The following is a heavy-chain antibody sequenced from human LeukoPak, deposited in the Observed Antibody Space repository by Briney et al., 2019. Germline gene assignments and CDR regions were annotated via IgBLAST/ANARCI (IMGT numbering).Heavy chain of an antibody. V-gene: IGHV1-69*04. D-gene: IGHD6-13*01. Sequence: SVKVSCKASGGTFSSYAISWVRQAPGQGLEWMGRIIPILGIANYAQKFQGKVTITADKSTSTAYMELSSLRSEDTAVYYCARVFRRAAGEDYWGQGTLVTVSS. CDR3: ARVFRRAAGEDY. J-gene: IGHJ4*02. CDR1: GGTFSSYA. CDR2: IIPILGIA.